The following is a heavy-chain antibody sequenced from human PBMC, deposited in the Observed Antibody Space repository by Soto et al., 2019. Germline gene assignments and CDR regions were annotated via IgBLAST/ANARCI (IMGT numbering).Heavy chain of an antibody. J-gene: IGHJ4*02. CDR3: ARAAPYGSGIPRIDY. CDR1: GASISSGGYY. Sequence: QVQLQESGPGLVKPSQTLSLTCTVSGASISSGGYYWKWIRQHPGKGLEWIGYIYYSGSSYYNPSLKSRVTISVDTSRNQFSLKLSSVTAADTAVYYCARAAPYGSGIPRIDYWGQGTLVTVSS. CDR2: IYYSGSS. D-gene: IGHD3-10*01. V-gene: IGHV4-31*03.